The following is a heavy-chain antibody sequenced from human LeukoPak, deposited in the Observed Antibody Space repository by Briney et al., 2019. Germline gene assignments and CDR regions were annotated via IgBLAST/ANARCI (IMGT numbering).Heavy chain of an antibody. D-gene: IGHD3-22*01. CDR2: INPNSGGT. Sequence: ASVKVSCKASGYTFTGYYLNWVRQAPGQGLEWMGWINPNSGGTNYAQKFQGRVTMTRDTSISTAYMELSRLRSDDTAVYYCARDTGIYDSSGYPDYWGQGTLVTVSS. CDR1: GYTFTGYY. V-gene: IGHV1-2*02. CDR3: ARDTGIYDSSGYPDY. J-gene: IGHJ4*02.